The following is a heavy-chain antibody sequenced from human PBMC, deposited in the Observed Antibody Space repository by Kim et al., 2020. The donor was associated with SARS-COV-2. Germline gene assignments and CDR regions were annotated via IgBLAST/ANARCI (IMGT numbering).Heavy chain of an antibody. CDR2: T. V-gene: IGHV5-51*01. Sequence: TRYSPSCQGQVTISADKSISTAYLQWSSLKASDTAMYYCARRDGYSKIDYWGQGTLVTVSS. D-gene: IGHD5-18*01. J-gene: IGHJ4*02. CDR3: ARRDGYSKIDY.